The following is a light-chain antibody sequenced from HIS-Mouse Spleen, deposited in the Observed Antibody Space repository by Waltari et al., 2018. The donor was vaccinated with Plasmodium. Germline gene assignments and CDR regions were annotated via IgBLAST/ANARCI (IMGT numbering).Light chain of an antibody. Sequence: SYELTQPPSVSVSPGQPARITCSGDALPKQYASWYQQKPGQAPLLVIYKDSERPSGIPERFSGSSSGTTVTLTISGVQAEDEADYYCQSADSSGTPNWVFGGGTKLTVL. V-gene: IGLV3-25*03. J-gene: IGLJ3*02. CDR2: KDS. CDR1: ALPKQY. CDR3: QSADSSGTPNWV.